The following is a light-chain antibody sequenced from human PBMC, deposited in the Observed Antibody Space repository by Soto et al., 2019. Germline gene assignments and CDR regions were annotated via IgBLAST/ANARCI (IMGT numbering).Light chain of an antibody. CDR2: KAS. J-gene: IGKJ1*01. CDR1: QSISSW. CDR3: QHYNSYSEA. Sequence: DIQMTQSPSILSASVGDRVTITCRASQSISSWLAWYQQKPGKAPNLLIYKASHLENGVPSRFSGSGSGTEFTLTISSLQPDDFATYYCQHYNSYSEAFGQGTKVDNK. V-gene: IGKV1-5*03.